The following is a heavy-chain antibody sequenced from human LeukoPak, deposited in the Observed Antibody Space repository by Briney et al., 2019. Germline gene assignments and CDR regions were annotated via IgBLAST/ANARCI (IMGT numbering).Heavy chain of an antibody. V-gene: IGHV3-23*01. CDR2: VSGDGGRT. CDR1: GFTFSTYA. D-gene: IGHD5-12*01. CDR3: AKDPRFGYGFDY. J-gene: IGHJ4*02. Sequence: GGSLRLSCAASGFTFSTYAMDWVRQAPGKGLEWVSAVSGDGGRTNYAGSVKGRFSISRDKSKNTLYMQMNSLRAEDTAVYYCAKDPRFGYGFDYWGQGTLVTVSS.